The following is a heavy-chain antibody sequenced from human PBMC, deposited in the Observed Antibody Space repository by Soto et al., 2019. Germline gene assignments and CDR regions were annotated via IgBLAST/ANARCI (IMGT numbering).Heavy chain of an antibody. CDR1: GDSISRYF. V-gene: IGHV4-4*07. CDR3: AIEKAVASTGWLDS. D-gene: IGHD6-19*01. J-gene: IGHJ5*01. CDR2: VHRCGST. Sequence: PSETLSLACIVSGDSISRYFSSWIRPPAGKGLEWIGRVHRCGSTTYNPSLESRGTRSVDPSKSQVSLKLTSVTAANTAVYYCAIEKAVASTGWLDSWAQGTLVTVSS.